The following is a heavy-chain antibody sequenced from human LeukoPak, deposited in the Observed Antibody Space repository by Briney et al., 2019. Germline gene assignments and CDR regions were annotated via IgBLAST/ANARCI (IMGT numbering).Heavy chain of an antibody. V-gene: IGHV4-38-2*02. Sequence: SETLSLTCAVSGYSISSGYYWGWIRQPPGKGLEWIGSIYHSGSTYYNPSLKSRVTIAVDTSKNPFSLKLSSVTAADTAVYYCAREGHDSSGYYYNAPFDYWGQGTLVTVSS. CDR2: IYHSGST. CDR1: GYSISSGYY. J-gene: IGHJ4*02. CDR3: AREGHDSSGYYYNAPFDY. D-gene: IGHD3-22*01.